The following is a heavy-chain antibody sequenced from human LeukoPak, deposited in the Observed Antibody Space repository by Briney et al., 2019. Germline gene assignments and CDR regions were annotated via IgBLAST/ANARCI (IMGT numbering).Heavy chain of an antibody. D-gene: IGHD6-19*01. CDR2: IYSGGST. CDR3: AKTALAVAGIVPVESELDY. J-gene: IGHJ4*02. CDR1: GFTVSSNY. V-gene: IGHV3-53*01. Sequence: GGSLRLSCAASGFTVSSNYMSWVRQAPGKGLEWVSVIYSGGSTYYADSVKGRFTISRHNSKNTLYLQMNSLRAEDTAVYYCAKTALAVAGIVPVESELDYWGQGTLVTVSS.